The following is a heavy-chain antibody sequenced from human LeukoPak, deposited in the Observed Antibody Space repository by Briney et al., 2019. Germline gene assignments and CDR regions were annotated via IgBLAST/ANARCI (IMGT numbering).Heavy chain of an antibody. CDR3: AKVPGQGSSGYYHDFHY. CDR2: ISYDGSNK. Sequence: GGSLRLSCAASGLTFSSYGMHWVGQAPGKGLEWVAVISYDGSNKYYADSVKGRFTISRDNSKNTLYLQMNSLRAEDTAVFYCAKVPGQGSSGYYHDFHYWGQGTLVTVSS. D-gene: IGHD3-22*01. V-gene: IGHV3-30*18. J-gene: IGHJ4*02. CDR1: GLTFSSYG.